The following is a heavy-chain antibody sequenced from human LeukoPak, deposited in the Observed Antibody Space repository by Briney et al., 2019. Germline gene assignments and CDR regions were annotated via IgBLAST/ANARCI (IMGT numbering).Heavy chain of an antibody. D-gene: IGHD6-13*01. CDR1: GGSFSGYY. V-gene: IGHV4-34*01. J-gene: IGHJ6*03. CDR3: ARHGRYSSSWYGYYYYYMDV. CDR2: INHSGST. Sequence: SETLSLTCAVYGGSFSGYYWSWIRQPPGKGLEWIGEINHSGSTNYNPSLKSRVTISVDTSKNQFSLKLSSVTAADTAVYYCARHGRYSSSWYGYYYYYMDVWGKGTTVTVSS.